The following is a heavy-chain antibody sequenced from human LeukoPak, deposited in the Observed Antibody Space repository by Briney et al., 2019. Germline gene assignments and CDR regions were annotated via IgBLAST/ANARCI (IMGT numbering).Heavy chain of an antibody. V-gene: IGHV4-4*07. D-gene: IGHD6-6*01. J-gene: IGHJ5*02. CDR3: ARDGVAAGPQTPYNWFDP. Sequence: SETLSLTCTVSGGSISSYYWSWIRQPAGKGLEWIGRIYTSGSTNYNPSPKSRVTMSVDTSKNQFSLKLSSVTAADTAVYYCARDGVAAGPQTPYNWFDPWGQGTLVTVSS. CDR2: IYTSGST. CDR1: GGSISSYY.